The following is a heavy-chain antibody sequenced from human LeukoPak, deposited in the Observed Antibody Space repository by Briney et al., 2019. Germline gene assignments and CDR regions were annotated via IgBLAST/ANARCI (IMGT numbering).Heavy chain of an antibody. CDR1: GGAISRSSYY. J-gene: IGHJ4*02. D-gene: IGHD3-22*01. V-gene: IGHV4-39*01. Sequence: SETLSLTCAVSGGAISRSSYYWGWVRQPPGRGREWIGCINYGGSTYYNPSRKSRVPISVDTSKNQFSLKLSSVTAADTAVYYCARHEGSCYDKSGYIFDRWGQGTLVIVSS. CDR3: ARHEGSCYDKSGYIFDR. CDR2: INYGGST.